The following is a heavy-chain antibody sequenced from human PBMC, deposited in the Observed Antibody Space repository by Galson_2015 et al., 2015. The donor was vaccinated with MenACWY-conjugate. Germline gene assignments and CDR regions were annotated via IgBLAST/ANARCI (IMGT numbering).Heavy chain of an antibody. D-gene: IGHD1-26*01. CDR3: SRGGEAKLIIVGGISDI. J-gene: IGHJ3*02. CDR2: IDNDGNRI. Sequence: SLRLSCAASGFTFGNYWMRWVRQGPGKGLEWLSRIDNDGNRITYADSVKGRFTISRDNAKNTLYLQINSVRADDTAVYYCSRGGEAKLIIVGGISDIWGQGTTVTVSS. V-gene: IGHV3-74*01. CDR1: GFTFGNYW.